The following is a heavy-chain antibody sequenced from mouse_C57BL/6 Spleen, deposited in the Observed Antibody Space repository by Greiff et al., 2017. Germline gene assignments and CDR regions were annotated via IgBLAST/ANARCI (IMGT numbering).Heavy chain of an antibody. J-gene: IGHJ2*01. CDR3: TIYGNFFFDY. Sequence: QVQLQQSGAELVRPGASVTLSCKASGYTFTDYEMHWVKQTPVRGLEWIGAIDPETGGTAYNQKFKGKAILTADKSSSTAYMELHSLTSEDSAVYYCTIYGNFFFDYWGQGTTLTVSS. D-gene: IGHD2-1*01. V-gene: IGHV1-15*01. CDR1: GYTFTDYE. CDR2: IDPETGGT.